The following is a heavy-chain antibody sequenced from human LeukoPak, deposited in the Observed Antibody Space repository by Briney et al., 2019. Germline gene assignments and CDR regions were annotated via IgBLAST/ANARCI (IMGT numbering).Heavy chain of an antibody. CDR3: VGMVRGVDY. CDR2: IIPIFGTA. V-gene: IGHV1-69*13. J-gene: IGHJ4*02. Sequence: SVKVSCKASGYTFTNYGISWVRQAPGQGLEWMGGIIPIFGTANYAQKFQGRVTITADESTSTAYMELSSLRSEDTAVYYCVGMVRGVDYWGQGTLVTVSS. D-gene: IGHD3-10*01. CDR1: GYTFTNYG.